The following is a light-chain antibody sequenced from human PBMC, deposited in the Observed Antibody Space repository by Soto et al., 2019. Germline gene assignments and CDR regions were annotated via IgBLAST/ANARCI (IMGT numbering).Light chain of an antibody. CDR1: QSLNTW. V-gene: IGKV1-5*03. CDR3: QQYNTCPWT. CDR2: KAS. J-gene: IGKJ1*01. Sequence: DIQMTQSPSTLSASVGDRVTITFRASQSLNTWLTWYQQKPGKAPKLLIYKASSLESGVPSRFRSTGSGTEFTLTISSLQPDDFATYYCQQYNTCPWTFGKGNKVDI.